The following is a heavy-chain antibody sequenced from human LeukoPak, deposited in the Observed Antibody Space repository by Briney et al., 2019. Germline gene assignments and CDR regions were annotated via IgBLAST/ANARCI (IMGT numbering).Heavy chain of an antibody. CDR3: ARASSGYYYADY. Sequence: GASVKVSCKASGYTFTNYGISWVRQAPGQGLEWMVWIRAYNGDTNYAQRLRGRVTMTRDTSTSTAYMKLRSLRSADTAVYYCARASSGYYYADYWGQGTLVTVSS. CDR2: IRAYNGDT. J-gene: IGHJ4*02. D-gene: IGHD3-22*01. CDR1: GYTFTNYG. V-gene: IGHV1-18*01.